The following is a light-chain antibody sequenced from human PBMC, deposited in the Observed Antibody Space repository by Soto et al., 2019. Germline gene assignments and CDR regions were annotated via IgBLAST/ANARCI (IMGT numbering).Light chain of an antibody. Sequence: QSVLTQPPSVSGAPGQRVTISCTGSSSNIGAGYDVHWYQLLPGTAPKLLISGNSNRPSGVPDRFSGSKSGTSASLAITGLQAEDEADYYCQSYDSSLSGYVFRTGTKLTVL. CDR2: GNS. CDR3: QSYDSSLSGYV. V-gene: IGLV1-40*01. J-gene: IGLJ1*01. CDR1: SSNIGAGYD.